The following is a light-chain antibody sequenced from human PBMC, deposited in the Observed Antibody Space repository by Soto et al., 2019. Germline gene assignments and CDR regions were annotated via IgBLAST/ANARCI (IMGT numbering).Light chain of an antibody. CDR3: QSYDSGLSGWL. V-gene: IGLV1-40*01. Sequence: QSVLTQPPSVSGAPGQRVTISCTGSSSNIGAVFDVHWYQQVPGTAPKLLIYENTKRPSGVPDRFSGSKSGTSASLAITGLQAEYEGDYYCQSYDSGLSGWLFGGGTKLTVL. CDR1: SSNIGAVFD. J-gene: IGLJ2*01. CDR2: ENT.